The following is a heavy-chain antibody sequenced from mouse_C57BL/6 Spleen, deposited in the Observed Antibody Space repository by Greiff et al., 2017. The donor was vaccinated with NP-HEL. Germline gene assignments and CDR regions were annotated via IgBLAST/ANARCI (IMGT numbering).Heavy chain of an antibody. J-gene: IGHJ1*03. D-gene: IGHD2-2*01. CDR3: ARWVTTGYFDV. CDR1: GYTFTSYW. Sequence: QVQLQQPGAELVMPGASVKLSCKASGYTFTSYWMHWVKQRPGQGLEWIGEIDPSDSYTNYNQKFKGKSTLTVDKSSSTAYMQLSSLTSEDSAVYYCARWVTTGYFDVWGTGTTVTVPS. CDR2: IDPSDSYT. V-gene: IGHV1-69*01.